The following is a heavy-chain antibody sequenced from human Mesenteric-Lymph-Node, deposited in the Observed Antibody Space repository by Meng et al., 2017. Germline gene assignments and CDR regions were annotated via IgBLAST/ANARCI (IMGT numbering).Heavy chain of an antibody. Sequence: SQTLSLTCAVYGGSFSGYYWSWIRQPPGKGLEWIGEINHSGSTNYNPSLKSRVTISVDTSKNQFSLKLSSVTAADTAVYYCASGGITMVRGVISPYYYYYGMDVWGQGTTVTVSS. CDR3: ASGGITMVRGVISPYYYYYGMDV. J-gene: IGHJ6*02. D-gene: IGHD3-10*01. CDR1: GGSFSGYY. V-gene: IGHV4-34*01. CDR2: INHSGST.